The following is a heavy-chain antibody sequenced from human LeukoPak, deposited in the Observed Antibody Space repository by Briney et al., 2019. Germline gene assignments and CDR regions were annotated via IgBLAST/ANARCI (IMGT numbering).Heavy chain of an antibody. CDR2: ISSTSSSI. J-gene: IGHJ4*02. V-gene: IGHV3-48*02. CDR3: ARARGLLH. Sequence: GGSLRLSCAASGFTFSTYTMNWVRQAPGKGLEWVSSISSTSSSIYYADSVKGRFTISGDNAKNSLYLQMNSLRDEDTAVYYCARARGLLHWGQGTLVTVSS. D-gene: IGHD3-10*01. CDR1: GFTFSTYT.